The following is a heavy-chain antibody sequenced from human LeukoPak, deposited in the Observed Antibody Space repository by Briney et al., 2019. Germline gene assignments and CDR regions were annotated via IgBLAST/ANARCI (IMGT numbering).Heavy chain of an antibody. CDR1: RSRFTSYW. V-gene: IGHV5-51*01. D-gene: IGHD2-15*01. Sequence: GGSLKISCKGSRSRFTSYWIGWVRQLPGKGLEWMGIIYLGDSDTRYSPSFQGQVTISADKSISTAYLQWSSLRATDTAMYYCATGGHCTGGSCYYFDYWGQGTLVTVSS. CDR3: ATGGHCTGGSCYYFDY. J-gene: IGHJ4*02. CDR2: IYLGDSDT.